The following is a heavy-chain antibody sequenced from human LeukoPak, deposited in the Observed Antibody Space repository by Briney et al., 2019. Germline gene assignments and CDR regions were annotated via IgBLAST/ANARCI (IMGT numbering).Heavy chain of an antibody. D-gene: IGHD3-16*01. Sequence: PGGSLRLSCAASGLTFTSYTMNWVRQAPGKGLEWVSSISSSSSYIYYADSVKGRFTISRDNAKNSLYLQMNSLRAEDTAVYYCARVGYSYANFDYWGQGTLVTVSS. J-gene: IGHJ4*02. CDR3: ARVGYSYANFDY. V-gene: IGHV3-21*01. CDR2: ISSSSSYI. CDR1: GLTFTSYT.